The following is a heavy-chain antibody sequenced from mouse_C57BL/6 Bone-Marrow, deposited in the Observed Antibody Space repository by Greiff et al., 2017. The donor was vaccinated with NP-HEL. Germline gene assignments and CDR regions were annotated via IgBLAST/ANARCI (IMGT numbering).Heavy chain of an antibody. CDR1: GYTFTSYW. CDR2: IYPSDSET. Sequence: VQLQQPGAELVRPGSSVKLSCKASGYTFTSYWMDWVKQRPGQGLAWIGNIYPSDSETHYNQKFKDKATLTVDKSSSTAYMQISSLTSEDSAVYYCARGEGYYAMDYWGQGTSVTVSS. V-gene: IGHV1-61*01. J-gene: IGHJ4*01. CDR3: ARGEGYYAMDY.